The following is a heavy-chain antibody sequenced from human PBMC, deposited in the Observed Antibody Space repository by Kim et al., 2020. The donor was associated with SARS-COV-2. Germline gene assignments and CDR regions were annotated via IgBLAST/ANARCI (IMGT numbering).Heavy chain of an antibody. D-gene: IGHD3-22*01. J-gene: IGHJ4*02. Sequence: ADSGKDRITISRDTTKNTLYLKMNSLRAEDTAVYYCARRKYDYDSSGYYYWGQGTLVTVSS. CDR3: ARRKYDYDSSGYYY. V-gene: IGHV3-66*01.